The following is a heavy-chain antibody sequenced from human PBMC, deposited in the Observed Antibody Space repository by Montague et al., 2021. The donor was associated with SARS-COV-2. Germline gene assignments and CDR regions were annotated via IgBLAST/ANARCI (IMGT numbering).Heavy chain of an antibody. CDR2: ISYSGST. Sequence: SETLSLTCTVSGDSINNYYWGWIRQPPGKGLEYIGYISYSGSTHRNPALKSRVTISVDPSKNQFYLDVNSVTAADTAVYYCARRQGGRRYIDHWGQGTLVTVPS. CDR3: ARRQGGRRYIDH. CDR1: GDSINNYY. V-gene: IGHV4-59*01. D-gene: IGHD3-16*02. J-gene: IGHJ4*02.